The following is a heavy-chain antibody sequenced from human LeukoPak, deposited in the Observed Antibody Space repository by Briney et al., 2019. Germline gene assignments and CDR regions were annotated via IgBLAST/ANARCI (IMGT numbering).Heavy chain of an antibody. CDR2: IKIKTDGGTI. V-gene: IGHV3-15*01. CDR1: GFTFSNAW. CDR3: TMDRTLRYFDWPKVDAFDI. Sequence: PGGSLRLSCAASGFTFSNAWMSWVRQAPGKGLEWVGRIKIKTDGGTIDYAAPVKGRFTISRDDSKNTLYLQMNSLKTEDTAVYYCTMDRTLRYFDWPKVDAFDIWGQGTMVTVSS. J-gene: IGHJ3*02. D-gene: IGHD3-9*01.